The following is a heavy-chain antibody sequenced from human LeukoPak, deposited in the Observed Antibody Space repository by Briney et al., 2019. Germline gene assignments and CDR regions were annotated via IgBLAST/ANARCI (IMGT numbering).Heavy chain of an antibody. CDR2: IYTSGST. CDR3: AREVPLGLFDR. J-gene: IGHJ5*02. CDR1: GGSISSYY. V-gene: IGHV4-4*07. Sequence: SETLSLTCTVSGGSISSYYWSWVRQPAGKGREWIGRIYTSGSTNYNPSLKSRVTMSVDTSKNQCSLKLSSVTAADTAVYYCAREVPLGLFDRWGQGTLVTVSS.